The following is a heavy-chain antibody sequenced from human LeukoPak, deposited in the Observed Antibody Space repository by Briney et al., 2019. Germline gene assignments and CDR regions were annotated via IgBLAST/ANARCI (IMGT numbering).Heavy chain of an antibody. CDR3: ARVFSAPKYYDFWGHYYYYMDV. Sequence: GASVKVSCKASGYTFTSYGISWVRQAPGQGLEWMGWISAYNGNTHYAQKLQGRVTMTTDTSTSTAYMELRSLRSDDTAVYYCARVFSAPKYYDFWGHYYYYMDVWGKGTTVTVSS. D-gene: IGHD3-3*01. J-gene: IGHJ6*03. CDR2: ISAYNGNT. V-gene: IGHV1-18*01. CDR1: GYTFTSYG.